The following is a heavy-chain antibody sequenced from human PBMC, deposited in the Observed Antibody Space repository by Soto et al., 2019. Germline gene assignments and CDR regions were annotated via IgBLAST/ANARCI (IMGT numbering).Heavy chain of an antibody. V-gene: IGHV2-70*04. J-gene: IGHJ4*02. D-gene: IGHD4-4*01. CDR2: IDWNDAK. CDR3: ARTVNVIIFDY. Sequence: SGPTLVNPTQTLTLTCTLSGFSLSTNQMRVSWIRQPPGKALEWLARIDWNDAKFYSTSLRTRPTISKDPSENQVVHEMTNMDPEDTATYYCARTVNVIIFDYWGQGTQVTVSS. CDR1: GFSLSTNQMR.